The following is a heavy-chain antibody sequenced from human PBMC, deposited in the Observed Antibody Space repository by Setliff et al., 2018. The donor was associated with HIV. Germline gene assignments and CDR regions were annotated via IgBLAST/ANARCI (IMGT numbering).Heavy chain of an antibody. CDR1: GGSISSGGYY. CDR3: ARHSVYTAVDY. V-gene: IGHV4-31*03. J-gene: IGHJ4*02. Sequence: SETLSLTCTVSGGSISSGGYYWSWIRQHPGKGLEWIGYIYHSGITYYNPSLKSRVTISLDTSKNQFSLKLSSVTAADTAVYYCARHSVYTAVDYWGQGTLVTVSS. D-gene: IGHD5-18*01. CDR2: IYHSGIT.